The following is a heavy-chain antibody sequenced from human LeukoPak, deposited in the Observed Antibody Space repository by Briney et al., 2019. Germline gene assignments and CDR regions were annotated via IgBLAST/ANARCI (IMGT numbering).Heavy chain of an antibody. J-gene: IGHJ5*02. V-gene: IGHV3-66*01. Sequence: PGESLRLSCAASGFTVSSNYMNWVRQAPGKGLEWVSVIDSGDRTYYADSVKGRFTISRDNSKNTLYLQMNSLRAEDTAVYYCARDLGQYYDTSDNWFDPWGQGTLVTVSS. CDR1: GFTVSSNY. CDR3: ARDLGQYYDTSDNWFDP. CDR2: IDSGDRT. D-gene: IGHD3-22*01.